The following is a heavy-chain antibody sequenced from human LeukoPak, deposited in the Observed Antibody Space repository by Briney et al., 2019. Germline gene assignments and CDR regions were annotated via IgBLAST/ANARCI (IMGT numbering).Heavy chain of an antibody. CDR1: GFIVSYNY. J-gene: IGHJ4*02. CDR3: AKQFWGKESIILGATGNFDY. Sequence: GGSLRLSCAASGFIVSYNYMSWVRQAAGKGLEWVSVIYSGGKTFYTDSVKGRFTISRDNSKNTLYLQMNSLRAEDTAVYYCAKQFWGKESIILGATGNFDYWGQGTLVTVSS. CDR2: IYSGGKT. D-gene: IGHD1-26*01. V-gene: IGHV3-66*01.